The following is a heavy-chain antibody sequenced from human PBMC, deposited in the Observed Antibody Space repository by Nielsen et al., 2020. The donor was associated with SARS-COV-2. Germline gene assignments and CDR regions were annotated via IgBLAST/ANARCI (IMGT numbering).Heavy chain of an antibody. V-gene: IGHV3-66*01. CDR3: ARDNWGRMDV. D-gene: IGHD7-27*01. Sequence: GESLKISCAATGFTVSSNYMSWVRHAAGKGLEWVSVIYTDGSASYADSMKGRFTVSRDNSKNTVYLQMNSLRAEDTAVYYCARDNWGRMDVWGQGTTVTVSS. CDR2: IYTDGSA. J-gene: IGHJ6*02. CDR1: GFTVSSNY.